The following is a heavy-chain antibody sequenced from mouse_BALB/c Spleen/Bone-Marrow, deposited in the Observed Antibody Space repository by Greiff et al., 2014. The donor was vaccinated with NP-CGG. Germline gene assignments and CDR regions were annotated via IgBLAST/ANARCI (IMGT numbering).Heavy chain of an antibody. V-gene: IGHV1S135*01. CDR3: VRSGGSRLNYAMTT. D-gene: IGHD1-1*01. CDR1: GYSFTDYN. Sequence: VQLKESGPEVVKPGASVKVSCKASGYSFTDYNIYWVKQGHGKSLEWIGYIGPYNGGSSYNQKFKGKATLTVDKSSTTAFMHLNSLTSEDSAVYYCVRSGGSRLNYAMTTGVKEPQSPSPQ. CDR2: IGPYNGGS. J-gene: IGHJ4*01.